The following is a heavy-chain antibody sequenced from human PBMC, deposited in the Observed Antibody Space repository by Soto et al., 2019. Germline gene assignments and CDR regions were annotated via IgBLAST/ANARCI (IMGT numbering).Heavy chain of an antibody. CDR1: GFTFSSYD. D-gene: IGHD3-10*01. V-gene: IGHV3-13*01. J-gene: IGHJ6*02. Sequence: GGSLRRSCAASGFTFSSYDMHWVRQATGKGLEWVSAIGTAGDTYYPGSVKGRFTISRENAKNSLYLQMNSLRAGDTAVYYCARGTGMDYYYGMDVWGQGTTVTVSS. CDR3: ARGTGMDYYYGMDV. CDR2: IGTAGDT.